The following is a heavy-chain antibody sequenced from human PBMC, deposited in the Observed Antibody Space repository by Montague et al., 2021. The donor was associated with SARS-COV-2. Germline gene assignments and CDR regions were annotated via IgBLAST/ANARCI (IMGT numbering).Heavy chain of an antibody. V-gene: IGHV4-31*03. CDR3: ARDSTAGDWFDP. D-gene: IGHD2-2*01. CDR1: GGSIRSENYY. Sequence: TLSLTCTVSGGSIRSENYYWSWIRQHPGKGLEWIGYIHYSGSTDYNPSLNSRVSISVDTSKNQFSLKLWSVTAADTAVYFCARDSTAGDWFDPWGQGTLVTVSS. J-gene: IGHJ5*02. CDR2: IHYSGST.